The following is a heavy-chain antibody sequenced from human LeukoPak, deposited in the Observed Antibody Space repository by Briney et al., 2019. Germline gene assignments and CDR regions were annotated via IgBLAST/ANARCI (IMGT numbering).Heavy chain of an antibody. CDR2: INHSGST. Sequence: PSETLSLTCTVSGGSISSYYWSWIRQPPGRGLEWIGEINHSGSTNYNPSLKSRVTISVDTSKNQFSLKLSSVTAADTAVYYCARGLRAVAGTGSDYWGQGTLVTVSS. CDR1: GGSISSYY. CDR3: ARGLRAVAGTGSDY. D-gene: IGHD6-19*01. V-gene: IGHV4-34*01. J-gene: IGHJ4*02.